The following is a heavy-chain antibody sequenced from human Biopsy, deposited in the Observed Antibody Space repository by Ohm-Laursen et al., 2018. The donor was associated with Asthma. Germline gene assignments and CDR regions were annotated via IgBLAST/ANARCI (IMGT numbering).Heavy chain of an antibody. Sequence: SLRLSCSASGFTFSTFGDYWMSWVRQVPGKGLEWVANIKHDGTEKNHVDSLKGRFTISRDNAKNSLYLQMNSLRAEDTAVYYCARTFHFWSPYHAEHYQLWGQGTLVTVSS. D-gene: IGHD3-3*02. CDR2: IKHDGTEK. J-gene: IGHJ1*01. CDR1: GFTFSTFGDYW. V-gene: IGHV3-7*01. CDR3: ARTFHFWSPYHAEHYQL.